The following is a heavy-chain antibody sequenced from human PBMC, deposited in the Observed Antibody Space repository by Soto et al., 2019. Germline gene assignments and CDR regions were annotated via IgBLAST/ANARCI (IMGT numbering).Heavy chain of an antibody. CDR2: ISSSSSTI. V-gene: IGHV3-48*02. CDR3: ARYSLVYYYGSGQSYYSYGMDV. CDR1: GFTFSSYS. J-gene: IGHJ6*04. Sequence: EVQLVESGGGLVQPGGSLRLSCAASGFTFSSYSMNWVRQAPGKGLEWVSYISSSSSTIYYADAVKGRFTISRDNAKNSLYLQRISLRDEGTAVYYCARYSLVYYYGSGQSYYSYGMDVWGEGTTVTVST. D-gene: IGHD3-10*01.